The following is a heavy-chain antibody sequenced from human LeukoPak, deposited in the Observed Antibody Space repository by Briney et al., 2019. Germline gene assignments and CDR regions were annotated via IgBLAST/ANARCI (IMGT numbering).Heavy chain of an antibody. CDR1: GGTFSSYA. J-gene: IGHJ6*04. CDR3: ASHSGVPTAAGTGYYYYGMDV. V-gene: IGHV1-69*06. D-gene: IGHD6-13*01. Sequence: SVKVSCKASGGTFSSYAISWVRQAPGQGLEWMGGIIPIFGTANYAQKFQGRVTITADKSTSTAYMELSSLRSEDTAVYYWASHSGVPTAAGTGYYYYGMDVWGKGTTVTVSS. CDR2: IIPIFGTA.